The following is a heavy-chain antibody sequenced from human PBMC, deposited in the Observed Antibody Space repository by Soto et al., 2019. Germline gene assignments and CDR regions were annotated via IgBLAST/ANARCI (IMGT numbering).Heavy chain of an antibody. V-gene: IGHV3-73*01. D-gene: IGHD6-19*01. CDR2: IRSKTNSYAT. Sequence: GGSLRLSCAASGFTFGGSAMHWVRQASGKGLEWVGHIRSKTNSYATAYAESVKGRFTISRDDSMNMAYLQMNSLKTEDTAVYFCTRQTDAVQWLVVPTDYNFDYWGQGTLVTVSS. J-gene: IGHJ4*02. CDR1: GFTFGGSA. CDR3: TRQTDAVQWLVVPTDYNFDY.